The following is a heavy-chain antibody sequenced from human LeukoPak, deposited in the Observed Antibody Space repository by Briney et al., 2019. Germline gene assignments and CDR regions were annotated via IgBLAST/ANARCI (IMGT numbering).Heavy chain of an antibody. CDR1: GFTFSSFG. Sequence: GRSLRLSCAASGFTFSSFGMHWVRQAPGKGLEWVAVISRDGTNKYYADSVKGRFTISRDNSKDTLYLEMNSLSAEDTAVYTCATMWDRLATSDYWGQGTVVTVSS. CDR3: ATMWDRLATSDY. J-gene: IGHJ4*02. CDR2: ISRDGTNK. V-gene: IGHV3-30*03. D-gene: IGHD5-12*01.